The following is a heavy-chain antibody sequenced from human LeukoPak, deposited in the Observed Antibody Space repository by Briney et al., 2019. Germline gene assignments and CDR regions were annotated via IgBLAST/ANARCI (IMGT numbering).Heavy chain of an antibody. CDR3: AELGITMIGGV. CDR2: ISSSGSTI. CDR1: GFTFSSYE. J-gene: IGHJ6*04. D-gene: IGHD3-10*02. V-gene: IGHV3-48*03. Sequence: GGSLRLSCAASGFTFSSYEMNWVRQAPGKGLEWVSYISSSGSTIYYADSVKGRFTISRDNSENSLYLQMNSLRAEDTAVYYCAELGITMIGGVWGKGTTVTISS.